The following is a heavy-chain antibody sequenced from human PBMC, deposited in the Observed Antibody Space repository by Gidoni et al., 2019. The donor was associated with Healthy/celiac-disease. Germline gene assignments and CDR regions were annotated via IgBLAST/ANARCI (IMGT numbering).Heavy chain of an antibody. D-gene: IGHD6-6*01. V-gene: IGHV3-21*01. CDR3: ARDARIAARPIFGY. CDR2: ISSSSSYI. Sequence: EVQLVVSGGGLVKPGGSLRLSCAASGLPFSSYSMNWVRQAPGKGLEWVSSISSSSSYIDYADSVKGRFTISRDNAKNSLYLQMNSLSAEDTAVYYCARDARIAARPIFGYWGQGTLVTVSS. CDR1: GLPFSSYS. J-gene: IGHJ4*02.